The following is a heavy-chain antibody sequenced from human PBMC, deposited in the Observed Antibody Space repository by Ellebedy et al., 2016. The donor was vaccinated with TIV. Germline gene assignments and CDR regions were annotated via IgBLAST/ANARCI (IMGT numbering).Heavy chain of an antibody. V-gene: IGHV1-3*01. D-gene: IGHD2-2*01. CDR1: GYTFTSYA. J-gene: IGHJ6*02. CDR3: ARERFPYQLPPYYYYYGMDV. CDR2: INAGNGNT. Sequence: ASVKVSCXASGYTFTSYAMHWVRQAPGQRLEWMGWINAGNGNTKYSQKFQGRVTITRDTSASTAYMELSSLRSEDTAVYYCARERFPYQLPPYYYYYGMDVWGQGTTVTVSS.